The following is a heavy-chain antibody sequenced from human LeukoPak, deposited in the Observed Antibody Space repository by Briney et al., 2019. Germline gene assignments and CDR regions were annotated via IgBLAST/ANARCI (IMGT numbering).Heavy chain of an antibody. J-gene: IGHJ3*02. D-gene: IGHD3-22*01. CDR2: INHSGST. Sequence: SETLSLTCAVYGGSFSGYYWSWIRQPPGKGLEWIGEINHSGSTNYNPSLKSRVTISVDTSKNQFSLKLSSVTAADTAVYYCARRRKYYYDSSGYWTSNDAFDIWGQGTMVTVSS. CDR3: ARRRKYYYDSSGYWTSNDAFDI. CDR1: GGSFSGYY. V-gene: IGHV4-34*01.